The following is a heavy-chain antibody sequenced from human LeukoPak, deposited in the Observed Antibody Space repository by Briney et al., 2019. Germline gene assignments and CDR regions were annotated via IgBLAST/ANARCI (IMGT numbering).Heavy chain of an antibody. CDR3: ARTGDYGSGRYFRPFDY. D-gene: IGHD3-10*01. V-gene: IGHV3-7*01. Sequence: GGSLRLSCAASGFTFSSYWMSWVRQAPGKGLEWVANIKQDGSEKYYVASVKGRFTISRDNAKKSLFLQMNSLRAEDTAVYYCARTGDYGSGRYFRPFDYWGQGTLVTVSS. CDR2: IKQDGSEK. CDR1: GFTFSSYW. J-gene: IGHJ4*02.